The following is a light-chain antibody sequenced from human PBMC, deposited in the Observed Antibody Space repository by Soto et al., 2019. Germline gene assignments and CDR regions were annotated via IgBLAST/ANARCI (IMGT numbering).Light chain of an antibody. V-gene: IGKV1-5*03. J-gene: IGKJ1*01. Sequence: DIQMTQSPSTLSASVGDRVTITCRASQSISSWLAWYQQKPGKAPKLLIYKASSLESGVPSRFSGSGSGTEFTLTISSLQPDDFATYYCKKYNSYSPWSFGQGTKVEIK. CDR2: KAS. CDR3: KKYNSYSPWS. CDR1: QSISSW.